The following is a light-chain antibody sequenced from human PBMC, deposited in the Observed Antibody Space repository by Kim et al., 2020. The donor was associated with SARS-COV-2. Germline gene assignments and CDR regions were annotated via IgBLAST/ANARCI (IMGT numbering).Light chain of an antibody. CDR1: QSVSRN. Sequence: SPGESATLSCRASQSVSRNLAWYQQKPGQAPRLVIYGASTRATGVPARFSGSGYGTEFTLTISSLQSEDFAVYYCQQYNNWPPLTFGPGTKVDIK. J-gene: IGKJ3*01. V-gene: IGKV3-15*01. CDR3: QQYNNWPPLT. CDR2: GAS.